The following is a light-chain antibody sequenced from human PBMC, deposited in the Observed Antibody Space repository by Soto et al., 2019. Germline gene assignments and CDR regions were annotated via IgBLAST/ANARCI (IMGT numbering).Light chain of an antibody. V-gene: IGLV1-47*01. CDR3: AAWDDSLSGYV. Sequence: QSVLTQPPSASGTPGQRVTNSWSGSSSNIGSNYVYWYQQLPGTAPKLLIYRNNQRPSGVPDRFSGSKSGTSASLAISGLRSEDEADYYCAAWDDSLSGYVFGTGTKLTVL. J-gene: IGLJ1*01. CDR2: RNN. CDR1: SSNIGSNY.